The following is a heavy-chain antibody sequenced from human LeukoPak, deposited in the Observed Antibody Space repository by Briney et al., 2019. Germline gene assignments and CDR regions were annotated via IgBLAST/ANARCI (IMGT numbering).Heavy chain of an antibody. CDR3: ARLFGDYGDTIRSSYWHGHLDY. D-gene: IGHD3-16*01. Sequence: PGGSLRLSCAASGFTFSSYAMHWVRQAPGKGLEWVAVISYDGSNKYYADSVKGRFTISRDNSKNTLYLQMNSLRSEDTAVYFCARLFGDYGDTIRSSYWHGHLDYWGQGALVLVSS. V-gene: IGHV3-30-3*01. CDR2: ISYDGSNK. J-gene: IGHJ4*02. CDR1: GFTFSSYA.